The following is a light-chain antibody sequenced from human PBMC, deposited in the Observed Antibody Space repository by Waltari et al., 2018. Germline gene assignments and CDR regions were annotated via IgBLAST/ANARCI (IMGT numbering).Light chain of an antibody. CDR2: EVS. Sequence: QSALTQPASVSGSPGQSITISCTGTSSDVGGFNYVSWYQQHPGKAPKLLIYEVSNRPSGVSGRFSVSKAGNTASLTISGLQAEDESDYYCSSFTSSSVYVFGTGTKVTVL. V-gene: IGLV2-14*01. CDR1: SSDVGGFNY. J-gene: IGLJ1*01. CDR3: SSFTSSSVYV.